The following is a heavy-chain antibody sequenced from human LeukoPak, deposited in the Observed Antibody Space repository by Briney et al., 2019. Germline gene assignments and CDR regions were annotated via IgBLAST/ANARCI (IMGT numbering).Heavy chain of an antibody. V-gene: IGHV4-39*07. J-gene: IGHJ5*02. CDR2: IYYSGST. D-gene: IGHD3/OR15-3a*01. CDR3: ARGFGPGNWFDP. CDR1: GGSMSSSSYY. Sequence: SETLSLTCTVSGGSMSSSSYYWGWIRQPPGKGLEWIGSIYYSGSTYQNPSLKSRVTISVDTSKNQFSLKLSSVTAADTAVYYCARGFGPGNWFDPWGQGTLVTVSS.